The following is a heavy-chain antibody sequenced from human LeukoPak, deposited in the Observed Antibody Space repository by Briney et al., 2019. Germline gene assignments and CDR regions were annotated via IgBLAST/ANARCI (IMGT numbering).Heavy chain of an antibody. CDR1: AGSVSSGSDY. Sequence: SETLSLTCTVSAGSVSSGSDYWSWLRQPPGKGLEWIGFIHYSGSTTYSPSLKSRVSISVDTSKNQFSLKLSSVTAADTAIYYCARVLTIFGVVTPYFDYWGQGTLVTVSS. D-gene: IGHD3-3*01. V-gene: IGHV4-61*01. J-gene: IGHJ4*02. CDR3: ARVLTIFGVVTPYFDY. CDR2: IHYSGST.